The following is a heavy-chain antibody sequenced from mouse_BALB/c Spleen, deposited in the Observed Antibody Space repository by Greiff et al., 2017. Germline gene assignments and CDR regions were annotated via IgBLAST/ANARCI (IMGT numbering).Heavy chain of an antibody. Sequence: QVQLQQSGAELARPGASVKLSCKASGYTFTSYWMQWVKQRPGQGLEWIGAIYPGDGDTRYTQKFKGKATLTADKSSSTAYMQLSSLASEDSAVYYCARSRIYGGFAYWGQGTLVTVSA. CDR3: ARSRIYGGFAY. CDR2: IYPGDGDT. CDR1: GYTFTSYW. D-gene: IGHD1-1*01. J-gene: IGHJ3*01. V-gene: IGHV1-87*01.